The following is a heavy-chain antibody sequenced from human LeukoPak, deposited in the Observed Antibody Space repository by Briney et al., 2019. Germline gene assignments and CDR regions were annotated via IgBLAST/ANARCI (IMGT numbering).Heavy chain of an antibody. CDR2: ISAYNGNT. V-gene: IGHV1-18*01. J-gene: IGHJ4*02. CDR1: GGTFSSYA. CDR3: ARTEPIAAAGFFDY. D-gene: IGHD6-13*01. Sequence: ASVKVSCKASGGTFSSYAISWVRQAPGQGLEWMGWISAYNGNTNYAQKLQGRVTMTTDTSTSTAYMELRSLRSDDTAVYYCARTEPIAAAGFFDYWGQGTLVTVSS.